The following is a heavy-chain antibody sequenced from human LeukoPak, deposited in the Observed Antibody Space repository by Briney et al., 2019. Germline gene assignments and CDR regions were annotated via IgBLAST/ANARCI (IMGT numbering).Heavy chain of an antibody. CDR3: TRGLDTAMAYYYYYMDV. Sequence: PGRSLRLSCPAPGFTFGDYAMSWVRQAPGKGLEWVGFIRSKAYGGTTEYAASVKGRFTISRDDSKSIAYLQMNSLKTEDTAVYYCTRGLDTAMAYYYYYMDVWGRGTTVTVSS. V-gene: IGHV3-49*04. CDR1: GFTFGDYA. CDR2: IRSKAYGGTT. D-gene: IGHD5-18*01. J-gene: IGHJ6*03.